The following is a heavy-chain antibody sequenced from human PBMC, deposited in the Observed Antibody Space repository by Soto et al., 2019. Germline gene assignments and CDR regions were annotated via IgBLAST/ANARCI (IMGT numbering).Heavy chain of an antibody. J-gene: IGHJ4*02. CDR3: AKDLYYYHSSLDDY. D-gene: IGHD3-22*01. CDR1: GFTFSSYA. CDR2: ISNDGSNK. Sequence: GGSLRLSCAASGFTFSSYAMHWVRQAPGKGLEWVAVISNDGSNKFYADSVKGRFTISRDNARNTLHLQMNTLRAEDTAVYYCAKDLYYYHSSLDDYWGQGTLVTVSS. V-gene: IGHV3-30*18.